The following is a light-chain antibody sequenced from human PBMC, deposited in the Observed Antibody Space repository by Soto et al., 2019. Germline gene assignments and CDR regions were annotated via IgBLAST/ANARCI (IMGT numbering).Light chain of an antibody. CDR3: QQYNSYAWT. J-gene: IGKJ1*01. Sequence: DIQMTQSPSTLSASIGDRVTITCRASPRIGNWLAWYQRKPGKAPKLLIYDASTLKTGVPARFSGSGSGTEFTLTIRSLQADDVASYYCQQYNSYAWTFGQGTKVEIK. V-gene: IGKV1-5*01. CDR2: DAS. CDR1: PRIGNW.